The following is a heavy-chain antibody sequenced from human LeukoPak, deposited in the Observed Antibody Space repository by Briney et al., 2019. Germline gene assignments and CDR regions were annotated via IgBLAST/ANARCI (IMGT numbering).Heavy chain of an antibody. J-gene: IGHJ4*02. CDR1: GFTFSSYE. Sequence: GGSLRLSCAASGFTFSSYEMNWVRQAPGKGLEWVSYISSSAGTTHYADSVKGRFTISRDNAKNTLYLQMNTLRAEDTAIYYCARGSGYGVFDYWGQGTLVTVSS. D-gene: IGHD6-25*01. V-gene: IGHV3-48*03. CDR2: ISSSAGTT. CDR3: ARGSGYGVFDY.